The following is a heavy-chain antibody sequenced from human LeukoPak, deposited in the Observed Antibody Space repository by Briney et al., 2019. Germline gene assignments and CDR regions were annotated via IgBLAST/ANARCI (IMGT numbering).Heavy chain of an antibody. CDR3: ARGTGGNFDY. CDR1: GYTSTSYG. D-gene: IGHD3-16*01. CDR2: ISAYNGNT. V-gene: IGHV1-18*01. Sequence: SVKASCKPSGYTSTSYGISWVRHAPEQRLEWMGWISAYNGNTNYAQKLQGRVTMTTDTSTSTAYVELRSLRSDDTAVYYCARGTGGNFDYWGQGTLVTVSS. J-gene: IGHJ4*02.